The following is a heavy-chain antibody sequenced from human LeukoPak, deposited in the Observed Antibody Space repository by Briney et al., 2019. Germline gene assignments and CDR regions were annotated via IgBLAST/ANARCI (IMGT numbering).Heavy chain of an antibody. CDR3: ASGLPLRFLEWLSEYNWFDP. Sequence: SETLSLTCAVNGGSFSGYYWSWIRQPPGKGLEWIGEINHSGSTNYNPSLKSRVTISVDTSKNQFSLKLSSVTAADTAVYYCASGLPLRFLEWLSEYNWFDPWGQGTLVTVSS. V-gene: IGHV4-34*01. J-gene: IGHJ5*02. CDR1: GGSFSGYY. CDR2: INHSGST. D-gene: IGHD3-3*01.